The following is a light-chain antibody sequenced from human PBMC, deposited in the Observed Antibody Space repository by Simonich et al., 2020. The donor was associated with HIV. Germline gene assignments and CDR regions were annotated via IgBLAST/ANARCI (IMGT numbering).Light chain of an antibody. V-gene: IGKV4-1*01. CDR1: RIVLYSSNKKNY. CDR2: WAS. CDR3: QQYYSTPPT. J-gene: IGKJ1*01. Sequence: DIVMTQSPDSLAVSLGERATINCKSSRIVLYSSNKKNYLAWYQQKPGHSPNLLMCWASTRESGVPDRFSASGSGTDFTLTISSLQAEDVAIYYCQQYYSTPPTFGQGTKVEIK.